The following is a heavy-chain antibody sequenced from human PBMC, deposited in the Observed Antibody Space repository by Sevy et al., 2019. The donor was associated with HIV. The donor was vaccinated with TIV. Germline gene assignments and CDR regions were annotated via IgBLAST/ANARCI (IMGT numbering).Heavy chain of an antibody. CDR3: AKDFTGYNGMDV. CDR1: GITFSTSG. J-gene: IGHJ6*02. D-gene: IGHD3-9*01. CDR2: ISYHGTDK. V-gene: IGHV3-30*18. Sequence: GGSLRLSCVVSGITFSTSGMHWVRQAPGKGLEWVAVISYHGTDKFYADSVKGRSTISRDNSKNILYLQMVSLRAEDTAVYYCAKDFTGYNGMDVWGQGTMVTVSS.